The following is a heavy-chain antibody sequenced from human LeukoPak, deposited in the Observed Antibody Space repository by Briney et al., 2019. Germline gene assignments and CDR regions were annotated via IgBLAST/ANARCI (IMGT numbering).Heavy chain of an antibody. CDR1: GYTFTSYD. V-gene: IGHV1-69*13. CDR2: IIPIFDTA. J-gene: IGHJ6*04. Sequence: SVKVSCKASGYTFTSYDINWVRQAPGQGLEWMGGIIPIFDTANYAQKFQGRVTITADESTSTAYMELSSLRSEDTAVYYCARHLDYGDYGDYYYYGMDVWGKGTTVTVSS. D-gene: IGHD4-17*01. CDR3: ARHLDYGDYGDYYYYGMDV.